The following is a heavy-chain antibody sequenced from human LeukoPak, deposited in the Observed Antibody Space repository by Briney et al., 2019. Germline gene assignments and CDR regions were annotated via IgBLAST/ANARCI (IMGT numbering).Heavy chain of an antibody. CDR2: IIPNFGTA. V-gene: IGHV1-69*05. CDR1: GGTFSSYA. Sequence: SVKVSCKASGGTFSSYAISWVRQAPGQGLEWMGRIIPNFGTANYAQKFQGRVTITTDESTSTAYMELSSLRSEDTAVYYCARGYYYDSSGYYYFDYWGQGTLVTVSS. J-gene: IGHJ4*02. D-gene: IGHD3-22*01. CDR3: ARGYYYDSSGYYYFDY.